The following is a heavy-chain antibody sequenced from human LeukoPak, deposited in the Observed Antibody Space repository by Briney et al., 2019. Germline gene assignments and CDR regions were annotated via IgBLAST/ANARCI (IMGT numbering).Heavy chain of an antibody. CDR2: IYDDGST. J-gene: IGHJ4*02. D-gene: IGHD1-26*01. CDR1: GGSISSYY. Sequence: SGTLSLTCTVSGGSISSYYWSWIRQPPGKGLEWIGHIYDDGSTKYSPSLQSRLTLSVDTSKNHFSLKLSSVTAADTAVYYCARYSGNPTWFFDYWGQGSLVTVSS. CDR3: ARYSGNPTWFFDY. V-gene: IGHV4-59*01.